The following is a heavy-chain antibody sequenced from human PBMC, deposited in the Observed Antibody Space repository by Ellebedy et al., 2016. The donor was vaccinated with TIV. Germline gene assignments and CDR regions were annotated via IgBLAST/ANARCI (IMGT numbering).Heavy chain of an antibody. J-gene: IGHJ4*02. Sequence: ASVKVSCKVSGYTLTELSMHWVRQAPGKGLEWMGGFDPEDGETIYAQKFQGRVTMTEDTSTDTAYMELSSLRSEDTAVYYCATRYYYGSGPDYWGQGTLVTVSS. CDR1: GYTLTELS. CDR3: ATRYYYGSGPDY. V-gene: IGHV1-24*01. D-gene: IGHD3-10*01. CDR2: FDPEDGET.